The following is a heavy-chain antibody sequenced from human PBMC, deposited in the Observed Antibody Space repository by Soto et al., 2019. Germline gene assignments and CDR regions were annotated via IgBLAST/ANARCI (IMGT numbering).Heavy chain of an antibody. CDR2: IYWDDDK. J-gene: IGHJ3*02. CDR3: AHRGGIAVGAIIRAFDI. D-gene: IGHD6-19*01. V-gene: IGHV2-5*02. CDR1: GFSLSTSGVG. Sequence: QISLKESGPTLVKPTQTLTLTCTFSGFSLSTSGVGVGWIRQPPGKGLEWLALIYWDDDKRYSPSLKSRLTITKDTSKNQVVLTMTNMDPVDTATYYCAHRGGIAVGAIIRAFDIWGHGTMVTVSS.